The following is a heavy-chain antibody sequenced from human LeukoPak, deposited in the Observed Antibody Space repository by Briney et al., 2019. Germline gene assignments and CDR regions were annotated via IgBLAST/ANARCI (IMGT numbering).Heavy chain of an antibody. V-gene: IGHV3-23*01. CDR2: ISGSGGST. CDR3: AKAGFGELPFDGMDV. CDR1: GFTFSSYA. D-gene: IGHD3-10*01. J-gene: IGHJ6*02. Sequence: TGGSLRLSCAASGFTFSSYAMSWVRQAPGKGLEWVSAISGSGGSTYYADSVKGRFTISRDNSKNTMYLQMNSLRAEDTAVYYCAKAGFGELPFDGMDVWGQGTTATVSS.